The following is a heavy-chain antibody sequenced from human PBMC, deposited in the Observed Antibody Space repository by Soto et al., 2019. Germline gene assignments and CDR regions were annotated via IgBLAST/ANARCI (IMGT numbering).Heavy chain of an antibody. CDR1: GATFSGNF. J-gene: IGHJ4*02. Sequence: QVQLVQSGAEVREPGASVKVSCKPSGATFSGNFFHWVRQAPGQGLEWMGWINPDNGDANYAQKFQDRVTMTRDTSISTAYMDLSRLISDDTAVYFCTRDRSGANVQYWGQVTLVTASS. D-gene: IGHD3-10*01. V-gene: IGHV1-2*02. CDR3: TRDRSGANVQY. CDR2: INPDNGDA.